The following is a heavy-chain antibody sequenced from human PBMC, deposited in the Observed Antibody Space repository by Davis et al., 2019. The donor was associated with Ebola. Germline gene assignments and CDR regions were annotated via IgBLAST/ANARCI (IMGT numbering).Heavy chain of an antibody. CDR3: AREGPPDFWSGYFDY. CDR2: IIPILGIA. V-gene: IGHV1-69*04. CDR1: AGTFSSYA. J-gene: IGHJ4*02. D-gene: IGHD3-3*01. Sequence: SAKVSCKASAGTFSSYAISWVRQAPGQGLEWMGRIIPILGIANYAQKFQGRVTITADKSTSTAYMELSSLRSEDTAVYYCAREGPPDFWSGYFDYWGQGTLVTVSS.